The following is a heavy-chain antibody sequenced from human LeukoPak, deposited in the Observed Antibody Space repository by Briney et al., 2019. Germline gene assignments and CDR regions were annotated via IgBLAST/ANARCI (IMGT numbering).Heavy chain of an antibody. J-gene: IGHJ3*02. Sequence: SETLSLTCTVSGGSISSYYWSWIRRPPGKGLEWIGYIYYSGSTNCNPSLKSRVTISVETSKNQFSLKQSSVTPAATPVHYCARLLRDAFDIWGEGTMVTVSS. V-gene: IGHV4-59*01. CDR2: IYYSGST. CDR3: ARLLRDAFDI. CDR1: GGSISSYY.